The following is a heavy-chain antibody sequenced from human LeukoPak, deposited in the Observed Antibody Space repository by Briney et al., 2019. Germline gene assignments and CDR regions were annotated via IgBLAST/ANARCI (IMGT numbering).Heavy chain of an antibody. V-gene: IGHV3-21*01. Sequence: GGSLRLSCAASGFTFSSYSMNWVRQAPGKGLEWVSSISSSSSYIYYADSVKGRFTISRDNAKNSLYLQMNSLRAEDTAVYYCARDQYYYGSGNDYWGQGTLVTVSS. CDR1: GFTFSSYS. J-gene: IGHJ4*02. CDR3: ARDQYYYGSGNDY. D-gene: IGHD3-10*01. CDR2: ISSSSSYI.